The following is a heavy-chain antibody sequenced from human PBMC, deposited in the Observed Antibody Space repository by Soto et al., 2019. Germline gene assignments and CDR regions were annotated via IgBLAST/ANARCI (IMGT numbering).Heavy chain of an antibody. Sequence: GGSLRLSCAASGFTFSSYAMHWVRQAPGKGLEWGTVISYDGSNKYYADSVKGRFTISRDNSKNTLYLQMNSLRAEDTAVYYCARGQQLVDYYGMDVWGQGTTVTVSS. CDR1: GFTFSSYA. D-gene: IGHD6-13*01. CDR2: ISYDGSNK. J-gene: IGHJ6*02. V-gene: IGHV3-30*04. CDR3: ARGQQLVDYYGMDV.